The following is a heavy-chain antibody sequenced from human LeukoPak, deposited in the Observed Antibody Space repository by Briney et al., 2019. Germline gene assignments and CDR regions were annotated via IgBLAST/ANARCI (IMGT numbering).Heavy chain of an antibody. CDR3: ARGNFYGSSGWFAFDI. CDR2: IYSGGST. V-gene: IGHV3-53*01. CDR1: GVTASSNY. D-gene: IGHD3-22*01. J-gene: IGHJ3*02. Sequence: TGGSLRLSCAASGVTASSNYMSWVRQAPGKGLEWVSVIYSGGSTYYADSVKGRFTISRDNSKNTLYLQMNSLRAEDTAVYYCARGNFYGSSGWFAFDIWGQGTVVTVSS.